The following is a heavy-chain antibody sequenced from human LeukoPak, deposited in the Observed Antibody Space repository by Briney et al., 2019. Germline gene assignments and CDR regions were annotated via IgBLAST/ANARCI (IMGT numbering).Heavy chain of an antibody. V-gene: IGHV1-2*02. CDR3: ARVQYQLLFEGNWFDP. D-gene: IGHD2-2*01. J-gene: IGHJ5*02. Sequence: GASVKVSCTASGYTFSGYYIHWVRQAPGQGLEWKGWINPNSGDTHYAQKFKGRVTMTRDTSSSTAYMDLNSLISDDTAVYYCARVQYQLLFEGNWFDPWGQGTLVTVSS. CDR2: INPNSGDT. CDR1: GYTFSGYY.